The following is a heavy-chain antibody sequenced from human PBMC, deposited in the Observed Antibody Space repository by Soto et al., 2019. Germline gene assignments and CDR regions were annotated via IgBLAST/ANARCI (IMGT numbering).Heavy chain of an antibody. J-gene: IGHJ6*02. V-gene: IGHV3-43*01. CDR2: ISWDGGST. CDR3: AKDIYAGRYYYGMDV. Sequence: GGSLRLSCAASGFTFDDYTMHWVRQAPGKGLEWVSLISWDGGSTYYADSVKGRFTISRDNSKNSLYLQMNSLRTEDTALYYCAKDIYAGRYYYGMDVWGQGTTVTVSS. CDR1: GFTFDDYT. D-gene: IGHD2-2*01.